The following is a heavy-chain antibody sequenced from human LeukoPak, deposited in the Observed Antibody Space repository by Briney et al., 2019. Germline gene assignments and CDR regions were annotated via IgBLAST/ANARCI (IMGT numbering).Heavy chain of an antibody. CDR1: GSPFSSNG. J-gene: IGHJ4*02. D-gene: IGHD3-16*01. V-gene: IGHV3-7*03. CDR3: ARDNMITFGGVTAFDY. Sequence: GGPLRLPGRASGSPFSSNGLTGVRRSPGKGRKGVANIKQETRETYYVHSVKGRFPIHRDNATTPLTRHMNSLRAEDTAVYYCARDNMITFGGVTAFDYWGQGTLVTVSS. CDR2: IKQETRET.